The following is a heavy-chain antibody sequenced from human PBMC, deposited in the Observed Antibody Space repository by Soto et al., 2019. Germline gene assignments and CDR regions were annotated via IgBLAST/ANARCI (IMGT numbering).Heavy chain of an antibody. J-gene: IGHJ6*02. V-gene: IGHV3-11*01. D-gene: IGHD5-12*01. CDR1: GFTFSDYY. CDR3: AGGLPRNSYHYAV. Sequence: QVQLVESGGGLVKPGGSLRLSCVASGFTFSDYYMSWIRQAPGQGLEWVSYISSSGYTIYYADSVRGRFTISRDNTKNSLYLQMNSLRAEDTAVYYCAGGLPRNSYHYAVWGQGTTVTVSS. CDR2: ISSSGYTI.